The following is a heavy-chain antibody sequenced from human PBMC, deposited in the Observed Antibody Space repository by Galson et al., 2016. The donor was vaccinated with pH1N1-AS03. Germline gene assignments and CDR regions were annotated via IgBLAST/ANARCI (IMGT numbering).Heavy chain of an antibody. CDR2: IYGDGSRT. V-gene: IGHV3-74*01. Sequence: SLRLSCAASGFTFSAHWMHWVRQAPGKGLMWVSRIYGDGSRTSYADSVKGRFTISRDNAKNTLYLQMNTLTVEDTAVYYCAQNYYDSSGPACSGTLRFDPWGQGTPVTVSS. CDR3: AQNYYDSSGPACSGTLRFDP. CDR1: GFTFSAHW. D-gene: IGHD3-22*01. J-gene: IGHJ5*02.